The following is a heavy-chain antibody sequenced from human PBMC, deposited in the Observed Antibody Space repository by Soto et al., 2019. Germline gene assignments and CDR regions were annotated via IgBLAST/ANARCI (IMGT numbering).Heavy chain of an antibody. V-gene: IGHV5-51*01. CDR1: GYSFTSYW. D-gene: IGHD3-10*01. Sequence: PGESLKTSCKGSGYSFTSYWIGWVRQMPGKGLEWMGIIYPGDSDTRYSPSFQGQVTISADKSISTAYLQWSSLKASDTAMYYCARRFYGSGSYYSPDYYYYGMDVWGQGTTVTVS. J-gene: IGHJ6*02. CDR2: IYPGDSDT. CDR3: ARRFYGSGSYYSPDYYYYGMDV.